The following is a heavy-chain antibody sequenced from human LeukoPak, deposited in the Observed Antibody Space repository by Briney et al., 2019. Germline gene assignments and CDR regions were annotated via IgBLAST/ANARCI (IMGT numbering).Heavy chain of an antibody. CDR3: ARDLGRTGAFDI. V-gene: IGHV4-61*02. D-gene: IGHD1-14*01. CDR1: GGSISSGSYY. J-gene: IGHJ3*02. CDR2: IYTSGST. Sequence: SETLSLTCTVSGGSISSGSYYWSWIRQPAGKGLQWIGRIYTSGSTNYNPSLKSRVTISVDTSKNQFSLKLSSATAADTAVYYCARDLGRTGAFDIWGQGTMVTVSS.